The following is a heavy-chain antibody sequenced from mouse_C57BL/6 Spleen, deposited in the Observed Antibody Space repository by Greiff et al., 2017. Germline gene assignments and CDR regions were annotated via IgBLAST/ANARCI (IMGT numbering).Heavy chain of an antibody. D-gene: IGHD2-12*01. CDR2: ISYDGSN. Sequence: EVQLQQSGPGLVKPSQSLSLTCSVTGYSITSGYYWNWIRQFPGNKLEWMGYISYDGSNNYNPSLKNRISITRDTAKNQFFLKLNSVTTEDTATYYCARYDPGAMDYWGQGTSVTVSS. J-gene: IGHJ4*01. CDR3: ARYDPGAMDY. V-gene: IGHV3-6*01. CDR1: GYSITSGYY.